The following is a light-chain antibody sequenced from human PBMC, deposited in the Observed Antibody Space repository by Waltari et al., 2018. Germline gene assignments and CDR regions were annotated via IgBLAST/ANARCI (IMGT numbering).Light chain of an antibody. Sequence: QLVLTQSPSASASLGASVKPTCTLSSGHSSYTIALHRQQSGKGPRYLIKVNSDGSESKGDGFPDRFSGSSSGTGRYLTIAGLQSDDEGDYYCQTWGTGIHVVFGGGTKLTVL. CDR3: QTWGTGIHVV. J-gene: IGLJ2*01. CDR2: VNSDGSE. CDR1: SGHSSYT. V-gene: IGLV4-69*01.